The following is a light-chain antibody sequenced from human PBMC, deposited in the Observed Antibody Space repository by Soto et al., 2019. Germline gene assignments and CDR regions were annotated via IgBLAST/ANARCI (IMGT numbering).Light chain of an antibody. Sequence: QSALTQPASVSGSPGQSITISCTGTSSDIGGYTYVSWYQQHPGKVPKLMIYEVDNRPSGVSNRFSGSKSGSTASLTISGLQAEDEADYYCSSYSSTTTHVVFGGGTKLTVL. V-gene: IGLV2-14*01. CDR3: SSYSSTTTHVV. J-gene: IGLJ2*01. CDR1: SSDIGGYTY. CDR2: EVD.